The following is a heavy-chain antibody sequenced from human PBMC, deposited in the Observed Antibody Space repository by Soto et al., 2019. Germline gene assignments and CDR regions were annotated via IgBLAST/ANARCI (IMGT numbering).Heavy chain of an antibody. V-gene: IGHV1-24*01. D-gene: IGHD5-12*01. CDR2: IDPEYGET. CDR3: ARDPGWLRFESSYYYGMDV. J-gene: IGHJ6*02. Sequence: ASVKVSCQVSGYTITELAMNWVRQAPGKGLEWMGGIDPEYGETNSAQQFQGRVTITADESTSTAYMELSSLRSEDTAVYYCARDPGWLRFESSYYYGMDVWGQGTTVTVSS. CDR1: GYTITELA.